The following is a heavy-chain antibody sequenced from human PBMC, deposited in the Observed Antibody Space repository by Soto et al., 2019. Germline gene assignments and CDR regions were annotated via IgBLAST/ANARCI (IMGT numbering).Heavy chain of an antibody. J-gene: IGHJ4*02. CDR1: GGTFSNSV. CDR2: IIPSFDTP. CDR3: ARAPILVGVAMHEYYFDY. D-gene: IGHD3-3*01. Sequence: ASVKVSCKASGGTFSNSVISWVRQAPGQGLEWVGGIIPSFDTPNYAQRLQGRVTIIADESTNTAYLELGSLRSEDTAVYYCARAPILVGVAMHEYYFDYWGQGTLVTVSS. V-gene: IGHV1-69*13.